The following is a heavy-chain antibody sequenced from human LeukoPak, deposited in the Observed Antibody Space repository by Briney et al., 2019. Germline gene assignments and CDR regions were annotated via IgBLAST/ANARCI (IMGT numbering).Heavy chain of an antibody. CDR2: ISSSGSII. CDR3: ARELPAYGGYDGSGYLDY. Sequence: PGGSLRLSCAASGFTFSSYEMNWVRQAPGKRLEWVSYISSSGSIIYYVDSVKGRFTISRDNAKNSLYLQMNSLRAEDTAVYYCARELPAYGGYDGSGYLDYWGQGTLVTVSS. D-gene: IGHD3-22*01. J-gene: IGHJ4*02. V-gene: IGHV3-48*03. CDR1: GFTFSSYE.